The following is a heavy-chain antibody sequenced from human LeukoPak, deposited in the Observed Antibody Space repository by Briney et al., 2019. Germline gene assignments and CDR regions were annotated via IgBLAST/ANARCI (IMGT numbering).Heavy chain of an antibody. CDR1: GGSFSGYY. V-gene: IGHV4-34*01. D-gene: IGHD2-15*01. J-gene: IGHJ5*02. CDR2: INHSGST. CDR3: ARGRRHIVVVVAATHNWFDP. Sequence: SQTLCLTRAVYGGSFSGYYWSGIRQPPAKGLEWIGEINHSGSTNYNPYLKSRVNISVDTSKNQFSLKLSSVTAADTAVYYCARGRRHIVVVVAATHNWFDPWGQGTLVTASS.